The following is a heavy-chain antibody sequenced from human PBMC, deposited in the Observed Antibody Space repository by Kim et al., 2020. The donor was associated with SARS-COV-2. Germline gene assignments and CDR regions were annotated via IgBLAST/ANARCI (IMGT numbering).Heavy chain of an antibody. J-gene: IGHJ4*02. CDR2: IYPSDFDT. Sequence: GESLKISCKGSGFLFTSYWIGWVCQMPGKGLEWLGLIYPSDFDTRYNLDFQGQVTISADRSISTAYLQWNSLKASDTAMYYCARGVNYAGDFWGQGTLVTVSS. CDR1: GFLFTSYW. V-gene: IGHV5-51*01. D-gene: IGHD3-16*01. CDR3: ARGVNYAGDF.